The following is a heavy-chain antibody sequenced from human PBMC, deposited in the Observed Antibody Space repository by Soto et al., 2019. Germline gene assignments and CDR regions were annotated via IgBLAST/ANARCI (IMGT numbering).Heavy chain of an antibody. CDR1: GYSFTSHW. CDR3: ARTSHSSGFLLDY. CDR2: IDPPDSYT. V-gene: IGHV5-10-1*01. Sequence: GESLKISCKGSGYSFTSHWISWVRQMPGKGLEWMGRIDPPDSYTNYSPSFQGHVTISADKSISTAYLQWSSLKASDTAIYYFARTSHSSGFLLDYWGQGILVTVSS. D-gene: IGHD6-19*01. J-gene: IGHJ4*02.